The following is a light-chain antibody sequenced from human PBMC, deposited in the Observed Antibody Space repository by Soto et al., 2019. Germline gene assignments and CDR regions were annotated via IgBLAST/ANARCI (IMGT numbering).Light chain of an antibody. J-gene: IGKJ1*01. CDR2: DAS. Sequence: DIQMTQSPSTLSASVGDRVTITCRASQSISSWLAWYQQKPGKAPKLLIYDASSLESGVPSRFSGSGSGTEFTLTISSLQPDDFATDYCQQYGTFGQGTKVEIK. CDR1: QSISSW. V-gene: IGKV1-5*01. CDR3: QQYGT.